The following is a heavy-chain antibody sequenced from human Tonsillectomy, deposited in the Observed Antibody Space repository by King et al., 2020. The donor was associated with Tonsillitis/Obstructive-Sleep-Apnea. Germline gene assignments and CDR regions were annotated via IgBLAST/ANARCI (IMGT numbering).Heavy chain of an antibody. CDR3: ARDFLDHEEGLDY. CDR1: GFIFSSFE. D-gene: IGHD2/OR15-2a*01. V-gene: IGHV3-48*03. Sequence: VQLVESGGGLVQPGGSLRISCAASGFIFSSFEMNWVRQAPGKGLEWVSYISSSGSSIYYSDSVKGRFTISRDNAKRSLYLQMNSLRAEDTAVYYCARDFLDHEEGLDYWGQGTLVIVSS. J-gene: IGHJ4*02. CDR2: ISSSGSSI.